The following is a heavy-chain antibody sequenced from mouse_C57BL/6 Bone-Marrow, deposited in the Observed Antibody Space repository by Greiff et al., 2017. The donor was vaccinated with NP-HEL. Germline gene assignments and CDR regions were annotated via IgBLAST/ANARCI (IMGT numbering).Heavy chain of an antibody. CDR2: INRDGGST. CDR3: ARLTFYDY. J-gene: IGHJ2*01. Sequence: DVLLVQSGAGLVQPGESLKLSCESSEYEFPSYEMSWVSKTPEKRLEWVAAINRDGGSTNYPDTLERRVIISRDNTKTTLYLQMSSLRSEDTAVYYCARLTFYDYWGQGTTLTVSS. V-gene: IGHV5-2*01. D-gene: IGHD4-1*01. CDR1: EYEFPSYE.